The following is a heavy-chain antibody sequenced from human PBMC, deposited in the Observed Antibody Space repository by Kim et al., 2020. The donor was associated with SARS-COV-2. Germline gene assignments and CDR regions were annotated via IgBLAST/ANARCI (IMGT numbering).Heavy chain of an antibody. CDR1: GFTFSSYE. CDR2: ISSSGSTI. J-gene: IGHJ4*02. V-gene: IGHV3-48*03. Sequence: GGSLRLSCAASGFTFSSYEMNWVRQAPGKGLEWVSYISSSGSTIYYADSVKGRFTISRDNAKNSLYLQMNSLRAEDTAVYYCARTPPLHYYDSSAYGYFDYWGQGTLVTVSS. CDR3: ARTPPLHYYDSSAYGYFDY. D-gene: IGHD3-22*01.